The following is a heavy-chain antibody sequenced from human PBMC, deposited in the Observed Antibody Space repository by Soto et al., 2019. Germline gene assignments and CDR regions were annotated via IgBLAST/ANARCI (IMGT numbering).Heavy chain of an antibody. Sequence: QITLKESGPTLVKSTQTLTLTCTFSGFSLSTSGVGVGWIRQPPGKALEWLALIYWDDDKRYGPSLKSRLTLTKDTSKNQVVLTMTNMDPVDTATYYCAHPTVTTANPFLDAFDIWGQGTMVTVSS. CDR3: AHPTVTTANPFLDAFDI. CDR2: IYWDDDK. D-gene: IGHD4-17*01. V-gene: IGHV2-5*05. CDR1: GFSLSTSGVG. J-gene: IGHJ3*02.